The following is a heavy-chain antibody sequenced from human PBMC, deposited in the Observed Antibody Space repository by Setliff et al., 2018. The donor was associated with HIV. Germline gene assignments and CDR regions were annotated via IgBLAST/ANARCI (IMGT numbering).Heavy chain of an antibody. J-gene: IGHJ4*02. CDR1: GFTFSNHV. Sequence: GSLRLSCAASGFTFSNHVMSWIRQAPGKGLEWVSYISSSSSYTNYADSVKGRFTISRDNAKNSLYLQMNSLRAEDTAVYYCARAGVYYDSSGYCIDYWGQGTLVTVS. CDR2: ISSSSSYT. D-gene: IGHD3-22*01. CDR3: ARAGVYYDSSGYCIDY. V-gene: IGHV3-11*06.